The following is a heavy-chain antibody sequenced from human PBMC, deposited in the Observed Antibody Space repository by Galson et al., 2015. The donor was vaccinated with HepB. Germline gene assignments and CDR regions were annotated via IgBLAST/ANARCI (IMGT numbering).Heavy chain of an antibody. CDR2: IDPSDSYT. V-gene: IGHV5-10-1*01. CDR3: ARLVQLERYYYYYYMDV. CDR1: GYSFTSYW. D-gene: IGHD1-1*01. Sequence: QSGAEVKKPGESLMISCKGSGYSFTSYWISWVRQMPGKGMERLGRIDPSDSYTNYSPSFQGHVTISADKSISTAYLQWSSLKASDTAMYYCARLVQLERYYYYYYMDVWGKGTTVTVSS. J-gene: IGHJ6*03.